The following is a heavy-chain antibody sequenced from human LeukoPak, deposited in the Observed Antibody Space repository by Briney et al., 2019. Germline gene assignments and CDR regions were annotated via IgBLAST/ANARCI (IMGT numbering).Heavy chain of an antibody. CDR2: IYYSGST. J-gene: IGHJ4*02. CDR3: VREGEWALPFDY. CDR1: GVSINTYY. D-gene: IGHD3-16*01. V-gene: IGHV4-59*04. Sequence: SETLSLTCTVSGVSINTYYWSWIRQPPGKGLEWIGSIYYSGSTYYNPSLKSRVTISVDTSKNQFSLKLSSVIAADTAVYFCVREGEWALPFDYWGQGTLVTVSS.